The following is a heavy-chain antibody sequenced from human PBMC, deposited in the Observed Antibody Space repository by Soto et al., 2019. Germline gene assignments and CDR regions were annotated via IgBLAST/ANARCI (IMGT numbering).Heavy chain of an antibody. CDR3: ARRGYGSRWPNVYMDV. D-gene: IGHD6-13*01. CDR2: ISNNGAHT. V-gene: IGHV3-64*01. J-gene: IGHJ6*03. Sequence: EAQLVEPGGGLVQPGGSLRLSCAASGFTFSNYAMHWVRQAPGKGLEYVSGISNNGAHTDYAKSVKGRFTISRDNSENTLYLQMGSLRAEDMALYYCARRGYGSRWPNVYMDVWGKGTTVTVSS. CDR1: GFTFSNYA.